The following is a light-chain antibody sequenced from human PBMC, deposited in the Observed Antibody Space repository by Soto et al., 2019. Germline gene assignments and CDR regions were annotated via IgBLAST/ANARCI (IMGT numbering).Light chain of an antibody. J-gene: IGKJ2*01. CDR2: GAS. Sequence: ETVLTQSPGTLSLSPGERATLSCRASQSVTSDFLGWYQQKPGQALRLLIYGASTRAAGVPDRFSGSGSGTGFAIAITRLEPEVFAVYYCQQYGRSSLMFTFGQGTKLGV. CDR3: QQYGRSSLMFT. V-gene: IGKV3-20*01. CDR1: QSVTSDF.